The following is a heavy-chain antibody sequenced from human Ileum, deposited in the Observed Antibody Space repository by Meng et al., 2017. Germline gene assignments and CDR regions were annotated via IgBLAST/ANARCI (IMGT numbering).Heavy chain of an antibody. V-gene: IGHV3-73*02. CDR2: IRSKANNYAT. D-gene: IGHD6-13*01. Sequence: VQLVGSGGVLVQPGGSLKLSCAASGFSFSDSSMHWVRQASGKGLEWVGHIRSKANNYATAYAASVKGRLTISRDESKNTAYLQMSSLKTEDTAVYYCTRLYSAGWGQGTLVTVSS. CDR3: TRLYSAG. CDR1: GFSFSDSS. J-gene: IGHJ4*02.